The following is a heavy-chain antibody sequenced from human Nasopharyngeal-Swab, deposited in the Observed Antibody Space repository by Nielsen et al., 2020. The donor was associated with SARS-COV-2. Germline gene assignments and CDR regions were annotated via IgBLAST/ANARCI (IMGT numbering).Heavy chain of an antibody. CDR2: INHSGST. V-gene: IGHV4-34*01. CDR1: GGSFSAYY. J-gene: IGHJ6*03. D-gene: IGHD3-16*01. Sequence: SETLSLTCAVYGGSFSAYYWGWIRQPPGKGLEWIAEINHSGSTNYNPSLKSRVTLSVDTSMNQFSLKVTSVTAADTAVYYCARGISGVVPAPILGLGPYFHYYSMDVWGNGTTVIVSS. CDR3: ARGISGVVPAPILGLGPYFHYYSMDV.